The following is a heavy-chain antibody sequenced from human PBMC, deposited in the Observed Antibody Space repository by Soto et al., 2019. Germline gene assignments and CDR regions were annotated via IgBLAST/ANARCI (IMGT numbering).Heavy chain of an antibody. J-gene: IGHJ5*02. CDR3: ARVTLSSTWSNNWFDP. V-gene: IGHV4-39*01. D-gene: IGHD6-13*01. Sequence: SETLSLSCIVSGGSISGSTYYWGWIRQPPGKGLEWIGSIYYSGRTYYNPSLKSRVTITVDTSKNQFSLKLSSVNAADTAVYYCARVTLSSTWSNNWFDPWGQGTLVTVSS. CDR2: IYYSGRT. CDR1: GGSISGSTYY.